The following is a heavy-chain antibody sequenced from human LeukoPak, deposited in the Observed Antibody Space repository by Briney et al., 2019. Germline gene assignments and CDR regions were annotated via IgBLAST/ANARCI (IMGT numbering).Heavy chain of an antibody. J-gene: IGHJ4*02. D-gene: IGHD6-19*01. CDR1: GFAFSSHW. Sequence: GGSLRLSCAASGFAFSSHWMHRVRQIPGKGLVWVSRINSEGSSTSYADSVKGRFTISRDNAKNTLYLQMNSLGVEDTAVYYCARGPSSGGFFVGDYWGQGTLVTVSS. CDR2: INSEGSST. CDR3: ARGPSSGGFFVGDY. V-gene: IGHV3-74*01.